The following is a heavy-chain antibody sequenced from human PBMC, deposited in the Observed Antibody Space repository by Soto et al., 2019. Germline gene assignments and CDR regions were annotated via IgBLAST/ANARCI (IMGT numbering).Heavy chain of an antibody. CDR2: IYPGDSDT. Sequence: XESLKISCKASGYRISNYWIGWVHQMPGRGLEWMGIIYPGDSDTRYSPSFQGQVTISADKSISTAYLHWSSLKASDSAMYYCASTMVTTHFDYWGLGTLVTVSS. D-gene: IGHD4-17*01. V-gene: IGHV5-51*07. J-gene: IGHJ4*02. CDR3: ASTMVTTHFDY. CDR1: GYRISNYW.